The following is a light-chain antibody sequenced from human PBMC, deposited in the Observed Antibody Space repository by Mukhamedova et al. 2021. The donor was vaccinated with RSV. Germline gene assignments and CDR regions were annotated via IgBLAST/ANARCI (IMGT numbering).Light chain of an antibody. Sequence: WYQRRVHGKAPNLLINKASTLESGVPSRFSGSGSGTEYTLTISSLQPEDFATYLCQQFSSSYPTFGGGTKVEIK. CDR3: QQFSSSYPT. V-gene: IGKV1-5*03. CDR2: KAS. J-gene: IGKJ4*01.